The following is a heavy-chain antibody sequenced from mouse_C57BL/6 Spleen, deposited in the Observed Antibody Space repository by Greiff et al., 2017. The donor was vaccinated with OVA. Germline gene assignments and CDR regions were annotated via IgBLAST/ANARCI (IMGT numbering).Heavy chain of an antibody. CDR1: GYTFTSYW. V-gene: IGHV1-69*01. D-gene: IGHD3-3*01. CDR3: ASGTGYFDY. J-gene: IGHJ2*01. CDR2: IDPSDSYT. Sequence: VQLQQPGAELVMPGASVKLSCKASGYTFTSYWMHWVKQRPGQGLEWIGEIDPSDSYTNYNQKFKGKSTLTVDKSSSTAYMQLSSLTSEDSAVYYCASGTGYFDYWGQGTTLTVSS.